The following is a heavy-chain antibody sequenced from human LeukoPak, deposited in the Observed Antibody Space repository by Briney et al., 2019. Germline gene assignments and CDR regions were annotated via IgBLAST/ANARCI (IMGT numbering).Heavy chain of an antibody. J-gene: IGHJ5*02. V-gene: IGHV4-4*07. D-gene: IGHD3-10*01. CDR2: IYTSGST. CDR1: GVSISSYY. Sequence: SETLSLTCTVSGVSISSYYWSWIRQPAGKGLGWIGRIYTSGSTNYNPSLKSRVTMSVDTSKNQFSLKLSSVTAADTAVYYCARGHYGSGSYRFDPWGQGTLVTVSS. CDR3: ARGHYGSGSYRFDP.